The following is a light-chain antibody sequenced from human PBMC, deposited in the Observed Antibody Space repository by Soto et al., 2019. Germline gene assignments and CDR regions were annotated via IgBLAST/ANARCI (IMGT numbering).Light chain of an antibody. Sequence: DIQMTQSPSTLSASVGDRVTITCRASQSISSWLAWYQQIPGKAPNLLIYDVSSLEGGVPSRFSGSGSGTEFTLTISSLQPDDFATYYCQQYNGYPYTFGQGTKVDIK. CDR2: DVS. V-gene: IGKV1-5*01. J-gene: IGKJ2*01. CDR1: QSISSW. CDR3: QQYNGYPYT.